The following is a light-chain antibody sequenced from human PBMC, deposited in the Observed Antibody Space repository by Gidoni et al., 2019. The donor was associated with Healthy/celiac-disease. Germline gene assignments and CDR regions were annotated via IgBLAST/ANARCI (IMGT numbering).Light chain of an antibody. CDR3: CSYAGSSTFWV. J-gene: IGLJ3*02. CDR1: SSDVGSYNL. CDR2: EVS. V-gene: IGLV2-23*02. Sequence: QSALTQPASVSGSPGQSITLSCTGTSSDVGSYNLVSWYQPHPGKAPKLMIYEVSKRPSGVSNRFSGSKSGNTASLTISGLQAEDEADYYCCSYAGSSTFWVFGGGTKLTVL.